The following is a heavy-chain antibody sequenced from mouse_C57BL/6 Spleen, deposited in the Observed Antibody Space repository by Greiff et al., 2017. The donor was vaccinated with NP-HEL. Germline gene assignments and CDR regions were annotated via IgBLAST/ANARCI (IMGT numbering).Heavy chain of an antibody. CDR2: IYPGDGDT. CDR1: GYAFSSSW. J-gene: IGHJ3*01. CDR3: ANSNPVVGFAY. D-gene: IGHD2-5*01. V-gene: IGHV1-82*01. Sequence: QVQLQQSGPELVKPGASVKISCKASGYAFSSSWMNWVKQRPGKGLEWIGRIYPGDGDTNYNGKFKGKATLTADKSSSTAYMQLSSLTSEDSAVYFCANSNPVVGFAYWGQGTLVTVSA.